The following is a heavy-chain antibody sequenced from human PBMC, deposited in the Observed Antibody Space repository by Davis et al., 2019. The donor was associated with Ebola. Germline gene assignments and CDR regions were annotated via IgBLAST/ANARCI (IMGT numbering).Heavy chain of an antibody. J-gene: IGHJ1*01. CDR3: AREEGGSSRN. CDR1: GYTFTSYY. CDR2: IIPFFGTT. D-gene: IGHD1-26*01. V-gene: IGHV1-69*13. Sequence: AASVKVSCKASGYTFTSYYMHWVRQAPGQGLEWMGGIIPFFGTTNYAQKFQGRVTITADESTSTAYMELSSLRSEDTAVYYCAREEGGSSRNWGQGTLVTVPS.